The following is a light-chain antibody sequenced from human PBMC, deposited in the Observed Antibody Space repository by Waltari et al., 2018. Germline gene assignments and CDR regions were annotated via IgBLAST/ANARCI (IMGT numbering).Light chain of an antibody. CDR1: SHDLGHYAY. CDR3: GSYTTNSPFAVV. Sequence: ALTQPAPVSGSPGQSITISCSGPSHDLGHYAYFPWYLQHPATAPKLIIFDVSNRPSGISDRFSASKSGSTASLTISGLQAEDEGEYFCGSYTTNSPFAVVFGGGTKLTVL. CDR2: DVS. J-gene: IGLJ2*01. V-gene: IGLV2-14*03.